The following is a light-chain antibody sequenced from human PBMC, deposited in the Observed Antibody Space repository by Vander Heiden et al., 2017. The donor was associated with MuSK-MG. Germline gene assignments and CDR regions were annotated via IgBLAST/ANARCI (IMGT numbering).Light chain of an antibody. CDR2: QDM. CDR1: KLGDEY. J-gene: IGLJ2*01. Sequence: SSPLTRPTSVSVSPGQAARITCSGGKLGDEYACWYEQKPGQSTVLVIYQDMTRPSGVPECFSGSNSGNTATLTIGGTQAMAEDDYYWQAWDSSTVVFGGGTKLTVL. CDR3: QAWDSSTVV. V-gene: IGLV3-1*01.